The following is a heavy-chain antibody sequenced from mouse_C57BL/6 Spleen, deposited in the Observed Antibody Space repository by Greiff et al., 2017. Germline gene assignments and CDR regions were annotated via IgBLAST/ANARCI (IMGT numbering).Heavy chain of an antibody. J-gene: IGHJ4*01. D-gene: IGHD1-1*01. CDR3: ARSGSSYDYAMDY. V-gene: IGHV1-82*01. CDR2: IYPGDGDT. CDR1: GYAFSSSW. Sequence: VQLQQSGPELVKPGASVKISCTASGYAFSSSWMNWVKQRPGKGLEWIGRIYPGDGDTNYNGKFKGKATLTADKSSSTAYMQLSSLTSEDSAVYFCARSGSSYDYAMDYWGQGTSVTVSS.